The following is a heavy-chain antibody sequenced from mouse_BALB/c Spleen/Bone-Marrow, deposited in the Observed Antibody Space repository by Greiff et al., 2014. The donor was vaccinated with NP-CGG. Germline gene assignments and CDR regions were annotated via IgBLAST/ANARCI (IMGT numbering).Heavy chain of an antibody. V-gene: IGHV1-80*01. CDR1: GYAFSSYW. Sequence: VMLVESGAELVRPGSSVKISCKASGYAFSSYWMNWVKQRPGQGLEWIGQIYPGDGDTNYNGKFKGKATLTADKSSSTAYMQLSSLTSEDPAVYFCARVRNWADYWGQGTTLTVSS. CDR2: IYPGDGDT. CDR3: ARVRNWADY. J-gene: IGHJ2*01. D-gene: IGHD4-1*01.